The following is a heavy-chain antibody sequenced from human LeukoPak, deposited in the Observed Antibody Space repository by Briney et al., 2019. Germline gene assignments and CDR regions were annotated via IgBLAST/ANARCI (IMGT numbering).Heavy chain of an antibody. J-gene: IGHJ4*02. CDR1: GGSISSYY. Sequence: SETLSLTCTVSGGSISSYYWSWIRQPAGKGLEWIGRIYTSGSTNYNPSLKSRVTISVDTSKNQFSLKLSSVTAADTAVYYCARHRYVWGSYRLDYWGQGTLVTVSS. CDR3: ARHRYVWGSYRLDY. CDR2: IYTSGST. V-gene: IGHV4-4*07. D-gene: IGHD3-16*02.